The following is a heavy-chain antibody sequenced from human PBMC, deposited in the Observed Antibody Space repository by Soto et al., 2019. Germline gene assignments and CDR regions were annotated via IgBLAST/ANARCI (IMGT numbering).Heavy chain of an antibody. D-gene: IGHD2-15*01. Sequence: QVQLQQWGAGLLKPSETLSLTCAVYGGSFSGYYWSWIRQPPGKGLEWIGEINHSGSTNYNPSLKSRVTISVDTSKNQFSLKLSAVAAADTAVYYCARGGRRRDIVVVVAATGWFDPWGQGTLVTVSS. CDR2: INHSGST. CDR1: GGSFSGYY. CDR3: ARGGRRRDIVVVVAATGWFDP. V-gene: IGHV4-34*01. J-gene: IGHJ5*02.